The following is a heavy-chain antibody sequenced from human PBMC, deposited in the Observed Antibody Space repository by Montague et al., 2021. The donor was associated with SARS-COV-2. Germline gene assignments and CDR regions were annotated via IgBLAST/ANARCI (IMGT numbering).Heavy chain of an antibody. CDR1: GFTFSSYW. D-gene: IGHD5-18*01. CDR2: INSDGSST. V-gene: IGHV3-74*01. Sequence: SLRLSCAASGFTFSSYWMHWVRQAPGKGLVWVSRINSDGSSTGYADSVKGRFTISRDNAKNTLYLQMNSLRAEDTAVYYCAREGPVTIYYFDYWGQGTLVTVSS. CDR3: AREGPVTIYYFDY. J-gene: IGHJ4*02.